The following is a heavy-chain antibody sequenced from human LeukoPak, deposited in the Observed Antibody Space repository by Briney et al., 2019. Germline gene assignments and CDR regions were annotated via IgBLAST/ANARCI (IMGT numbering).Heavy chain of an antibody. CDR2: INWNGGST. D-gene: IGHD3-22*01. J-gene: IGHJ3*02. V-gene: IGHV3-20*04. CDR1: GFTFDDYG. Sequence: TGGSLRLSCAASGFTFDDYGMSWVRQAPGKGLEWVSGINWNGGSTGYADSVKGRFTISRDNAKNSLYLQMNSLRAEDTALYYCAKDVGYYYDSSGYSGHAFDIWGQGTMVTVSS. CDR3: AKDVGYYYDSSGYSGHAFDI.